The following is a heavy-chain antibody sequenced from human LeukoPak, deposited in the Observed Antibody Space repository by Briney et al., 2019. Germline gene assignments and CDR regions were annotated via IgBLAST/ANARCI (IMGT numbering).Heavy chain of an antibody. J-gene: IGHJ6*03. D-gene: IGHD2-15*01. Sequence: SETLSLTCTVSGASINTINYYWDWLRQPPGKGLEWIGSIYYSGSTYYNPSLKSRVTISVDTSKNQFSLKLSSVTAADTAVYYCASFYCSGGSCYQYYYYYYMDVWGKGTTVTISS. V-gene: IGHV4-39*01. CDR2: IYYSGST. CDR1: GASINTINYY. CDR3: ASFYCSGGSCYQYYYYYYMDV.